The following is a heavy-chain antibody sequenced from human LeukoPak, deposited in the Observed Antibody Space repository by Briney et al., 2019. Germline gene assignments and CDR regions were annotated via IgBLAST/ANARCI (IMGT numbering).Heavy chain of an antibody. D-gene: IGHD5-24*01. J-gene: IGHJ4*02. CDR3: ARVSRNRDDY. Sequence: GASVKVSCKASGYTFTGYYMHWVRQAPGQGLEWMGWINPNSGGTNYAQKFQGRVTMTTDTSTSTAYMELRSLRSDDTAVYYCARVSRNRDDYWGQGTLVTVSS. CDR2: INPNSGGT. CDR1: GYTFTGYY. V-gene: IGHV1-2*02.